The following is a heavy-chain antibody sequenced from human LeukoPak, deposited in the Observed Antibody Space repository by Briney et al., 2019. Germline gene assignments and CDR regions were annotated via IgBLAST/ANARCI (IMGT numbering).Heavy chain of an antibody. Sequence: GGSLRLSCAASGFTFSDYYMSWIRQAPGKGLEWVSYISSNGSTIYYADSVKGRFTISRDNAKNSLYLQMNSLRAEDTAVYYCAREMGYVWGSYRYFDYWGQGTLVTVSS. V-gene: IGHV3-11*01. CDR3: AREMGYVWGSYRYFDY. CDR2: ISSNGSTI. D-gene: IGHD3-16*02. CDR1: GFTFSDYY. J-gene: IGHJ4*02.